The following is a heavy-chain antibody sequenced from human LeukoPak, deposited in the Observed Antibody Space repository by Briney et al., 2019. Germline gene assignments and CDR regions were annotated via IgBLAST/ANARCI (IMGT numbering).Heavy chain of an antibody. CDR2: INPNSGAT. V-gene: IGHV1-2*02. J-gene: IGHJ3*02. CDR3: ARDGTFGI. CDR1: GYTFTDYY. Sequence: ASVKVSCKASGYTFTDYYMHWVRQAPGQGLEWMGWINPNSGATNYAQKFQDRVTMTGDKSITTAYMELSRLRSDDTAVYYCARDGTFGIWGQGTMVTVSS.